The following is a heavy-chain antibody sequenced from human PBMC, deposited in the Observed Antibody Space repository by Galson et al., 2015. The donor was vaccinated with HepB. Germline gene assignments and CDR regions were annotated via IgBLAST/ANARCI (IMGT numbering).Heavy chain of an antibody. V-gene: IGHV4-34*01. D-gene: IGHD1-26*01. J-gene: IGHJ3*02. CDR3: ARGVGVGATQAGAFDI. CDR2: INHSGST. Sequence: ETLSLTCAVYGGSFSGYYWSWIRQPPGKGLEWIGEINHSGSTNYNPSLKSRVTISVDTSKSQFSLKLSSVTAADTAVYYCARGVGVGATQAGAFDIWGQGTMVTVS. CDR1: GGSFSGYY.